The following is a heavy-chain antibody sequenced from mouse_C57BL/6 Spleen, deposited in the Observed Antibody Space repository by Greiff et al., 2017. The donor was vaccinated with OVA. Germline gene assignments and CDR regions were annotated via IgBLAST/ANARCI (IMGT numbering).Heavy chain of an antibody. Sequence: VQLQQSGAELVRPGASVKLSCKASGYTFTSYGISWVKQRTGQGLEWIGEIYPRSGNTYYNEKFKGKATLTADQSSRPAYMELRSPTDEEAAVYCCATGTDQAHFDYWGQGTTLTVSS. CDR1: GYTFTSYG. J-gene: IGHJ2*01. CDR2: IYPRSGNT. V-gene: IGHV1-81*01. CDR3: ATGTDQAHFDY. D-gene: IGHD3-2*02.